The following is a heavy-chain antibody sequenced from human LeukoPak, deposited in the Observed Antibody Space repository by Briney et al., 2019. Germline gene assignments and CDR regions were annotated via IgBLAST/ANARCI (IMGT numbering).Heavy chain of an antibody. CDR1: GGTFSSYA. CDR3: ARGLGELSSELDY. J-gene: IGHJ4*02. Sequence: SVKVSCKASGGTFSSYAISWVRQAPGQGLEWMGGTIPIFGTANYAQKFQGRVTITTDESTSTAYMELSSLRSEDTAVYYCARGLGELSSELDYWGQGTLVTVSS. D-gene: IGHD3-16*02. CDR2: TIPIFGTA. V-gene: IGHV1-69*05.